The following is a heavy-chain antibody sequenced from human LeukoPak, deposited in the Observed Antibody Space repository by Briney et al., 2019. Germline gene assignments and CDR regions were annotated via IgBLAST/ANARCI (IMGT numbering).Heavy chain of an antibody. J-gene: IGHJ3*02. CDR1: GGSISSGGYS. D-gene: IGHD4-17*01. CDR3: GSCPRDDYGDSDAFDI. V-gene: IGHV4-30-2*01. Sequence: SETLSLTCAVSGGSISSGGYSWSWIRQPPGKGLEWIGYIYYSGSTYYNPSLKSRVTISVDRSKNQFSLKLSSVTAADTAVYYCGSCPRDDYGDSDAFDIWGQGTMVTVSS. CDR2: IYYSGST.